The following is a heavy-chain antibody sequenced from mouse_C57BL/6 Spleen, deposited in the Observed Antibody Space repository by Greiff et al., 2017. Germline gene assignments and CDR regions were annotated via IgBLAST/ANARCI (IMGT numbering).Heavy chain of an antibody. V-gene: IGHV1-80*01. CDR1: GYAFSSYW. CDR3: ASHYYGSSYWYFDV. Sequence: VQLQESGAELVKPGASVKISCKASGYAFSSYWMNWVKQRPGKGLEWIGQIYPGDGDTNYNGKFKGKATLTADKSSSTAYMQLSSLTSEDSAVYFCASHYYGSSYWYFDVWGTGTTVTVSS. J-gene: IGHJ1*03. CDR2: IYPGDGDT. D-gene: IGHD1-1*01.